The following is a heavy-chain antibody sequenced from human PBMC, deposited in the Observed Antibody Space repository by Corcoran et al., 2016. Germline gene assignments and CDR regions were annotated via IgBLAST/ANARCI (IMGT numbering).Heavy chain of an antibody. J-gene: IGHJ4*02. Sequence: EVQLVESGGGLVQPGGSLRLSCAASGFTFSSYSMNWVRQAPGKGLEWVSYISSSSSTIYYADSVKGRFTISRDNAKNSLYLQMNSLRAEDTAVDYCARDLRYGGSAFDYWGQGTLVTVSS. D-gene: IGHD2-15*01. CDR2: ISSSSSTI. CDR1: GFTFSSYS. V-gene: IGHV3-48*04. CDR3: ARDLRYGGSAFDY.